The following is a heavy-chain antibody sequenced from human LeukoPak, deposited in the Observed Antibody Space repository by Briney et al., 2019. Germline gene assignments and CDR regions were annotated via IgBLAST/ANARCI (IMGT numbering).Heavy chain of an antibody. CDR3: AKGIAAAGTGGWFDP. Sequence: GGSLRLSCAASGFTFSSYGMHWVRQAPGKGLEWVAVISYDGSNKYYADSVKGRFTISRDNSKNTLYLQMNSLRAEDTAVYYCAKGIAAAGTGGWFDPWGQGTPVTVSS. J-gene: IGHJ5*02. CDR2: ISYDGSNK. D-gene: IGHD6-13*01. V-gene: IGHV3-30*18. CDR1: GFTFSSYG.